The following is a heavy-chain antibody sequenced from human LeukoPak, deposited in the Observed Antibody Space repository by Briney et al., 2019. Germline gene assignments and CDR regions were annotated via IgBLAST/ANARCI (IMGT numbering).Heavy chain of an antibody. Sequence: SQTLSLTCTVSGGSISSGSYYWSWIRQPPGKGLEWIGEINHSGSTNYNPSLKSRVTISVDTSKNQFSLKLSSVTAADTAVYYCARGMWVTRRDQYYFDYWGQGTLVTVSS. CDR3: ARGMWVTRRDQYYFDY. V-gene: IGHV4-39*07. CDR2: INHSGST. J-gene: IGHJ4*02. CDR1: GGSISSGSYY. D-gene: IGHD2-21*02.